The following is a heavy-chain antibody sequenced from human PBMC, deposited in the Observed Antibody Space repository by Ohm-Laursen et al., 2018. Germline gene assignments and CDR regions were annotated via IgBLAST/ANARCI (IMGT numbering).Heavy chain of an antibody. V-gene: IGHV3-30*18. J-gene: IGHJ6*02. CDR3: AKDLRSGYSYYYYYYGMDV. CDR2: ISYDGSNK. Sequence: SLRLSCSASGFTFSSYGMHWVRQAPGKGLEWVAVISYDGSNKYYADSVKGRFTISRDNSKNTLYLQMNSLRAEDTAVYYCAKDLRSGYSYYYYYYGMDVWGQGTTGTVSS. D-gene: IGHD3-22*01. CDR1: GFTFSSYG.